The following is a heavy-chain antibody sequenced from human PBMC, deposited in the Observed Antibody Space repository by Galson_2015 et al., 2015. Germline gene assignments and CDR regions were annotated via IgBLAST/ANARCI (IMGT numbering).Heavy chain of an antibody. V-gene: IGHV2-5*01. CDR1: GFSLSTSGVG. D-gene: IGHD3-10*01. CDR2: IYWNDDK. J-gene: IGHJ4*02. Sequence: PALVKPTQTLTLTCTFSGFSLSTSGVGVGWIRQPPGKALEWLALIYWNDDKRYSPSLKSRLTITKDTSKNQVVLTMTNMDPVDTATYYCAHTRRIDYGSGSYYYFDYWGQGTLVTVSS. CDR3: AHTRRIDYGSGSYYYFDY.